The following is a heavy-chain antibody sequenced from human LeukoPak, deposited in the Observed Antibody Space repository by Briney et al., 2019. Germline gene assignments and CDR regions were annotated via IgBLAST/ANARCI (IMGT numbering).Heavy chain of an antibody. CDR3: ARHYYDTSGYYYFDY. J-gene: IGHJ4*02. D-gene: IGHD3-22*01. CDR1: GGPISAYY. V-gene: IGHV4-59*08. Sequence: SETLSLTCTVSGGPISAYYWSWIRQPPGKGLEYIGYIYYSGSTDYNPSLKSRITISVDTSKNQFSLKLSSVTAADTAVYYCARHYYDTSGYYYFDYWGKGTLVTVSS. CDR2: IYYSGST.